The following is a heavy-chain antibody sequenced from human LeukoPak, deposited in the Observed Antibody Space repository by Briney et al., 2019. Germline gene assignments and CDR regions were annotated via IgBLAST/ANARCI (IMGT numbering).Heavy chain of an antibody. CDR2: ISAYNGNT. D-gene: IGHD6-6*01. Sequence: ASVKVSCKASGGTFSSYGISWVRQAPGQGLEWMGWISAYNGNTNYAQKLQGRVTMTTDTSTSTAYMELRSLRSDDTAVYYCARVGPISSIAVRDFDYWGQGTLVTVSS. CDR3: ARVGPISSIAVRDFDY. CDR1: GGTFSSYG. V-gene: IGHV1-18*01. J-gene: IGHJ4*02.